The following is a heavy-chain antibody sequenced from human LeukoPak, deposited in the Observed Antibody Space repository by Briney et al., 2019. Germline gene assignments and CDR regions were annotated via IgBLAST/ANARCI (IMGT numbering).Heavy chain of an antibody. CDR2: ISSSGSTI. CDR3: ARDVPSSSWYGIDY. D-gene: IGHD6-13*01. Sequence: PGGSLRLSCAASGFTFSSYEMNWVRQAPGKGLEWVSYISSSGSTIYYADSVKGRFTISRDNAKNSLYLQMNSLRAEDTAVYYCARDVPSSSWYGIDYWGQGTLVTVSS. J-gene: IGHJ4*02. V-gene: IGHV3-48*03. CDR1: GFTFSSYE.